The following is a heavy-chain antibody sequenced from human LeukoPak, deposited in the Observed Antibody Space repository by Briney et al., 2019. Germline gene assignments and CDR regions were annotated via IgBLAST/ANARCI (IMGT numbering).Heavy chain of an antibody. D-gene: IGHD6-13*01. Sequence: GGSLRLSCAASGFTFSDYYMSWIRQAPGKGLEWFSSISSRSSYTNYADSVKGRFTISRDNAKNSLYLQLNSLRAEDTAVYYCARGKPEYSSSWYYFDYWGQGTLVTVSS. CDR2: ISSRSSYT. CDR3: ARGKPEYSSSWYYFDY. V-gene: IGHV3-11*06. CDR1: GFTFSDYY. J-gene: IGHJ4*02.